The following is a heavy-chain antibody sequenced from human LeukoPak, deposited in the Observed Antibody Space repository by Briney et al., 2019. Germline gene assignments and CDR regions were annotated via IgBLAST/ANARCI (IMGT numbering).Heavy chain of an antibody. Sequence: GGSLRLSCAASGFTFSSYAMHWVRQAPGRGLEYVSAISINGGSTYYANSVKGRFTISRDNSKNTLYLQVNSLRAEDTAVYYCAKGSEASGYDSNYYDYWGQGILVTVSS. V-gene: IGHV3-64*01. CDR3: AKGSEASGYDSNYYDY. CDR2: ISINGGST. D-gene: IGHD5-12*01. CDR1: GFTFSSYA. J-gene: IGHJ4*02.